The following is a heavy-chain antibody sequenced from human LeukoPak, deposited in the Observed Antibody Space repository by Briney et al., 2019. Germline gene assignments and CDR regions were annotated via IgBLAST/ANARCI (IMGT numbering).Heavy chain of an antibody. CDR1: SGSISSSSYY. V-gene: IGHV4-61*05. J-gene: IGHJ6*03. CDR3: ARGSDYDILTGIYYMDV. Sequence: PSETLSLTCTVSSGSISSSSYYWGWIRQPPGKGLEWIGYIYYSGSTNYNPSLKSRVTISVDTSKNQFSLKLSSVTAADTAVYYCARGSDYDILTGIYYMDVWGKGTTVTVSS. CDR2: IYYSGST. D-gene: IGHD3-9*01.